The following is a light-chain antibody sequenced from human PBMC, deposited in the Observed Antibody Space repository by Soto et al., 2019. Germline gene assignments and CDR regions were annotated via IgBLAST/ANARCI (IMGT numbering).Light chain of an antibody. CDR1: ESIRNN. Sequence: DIQMTQSPSSLSASVGDRVTITCRASESIRNNLNWYQQKPGKAPKLLIYAASTLQSGVPSRFSGGGSGTEFTLTIGSLQPEDFTTSYCQQTYSTPRGAVGQGTKVEFK. V-gene: IGKV1-39*01. CDR2: AAS. J-gene: IGKJ1*01. CDR3: QQTYSTPRGA.